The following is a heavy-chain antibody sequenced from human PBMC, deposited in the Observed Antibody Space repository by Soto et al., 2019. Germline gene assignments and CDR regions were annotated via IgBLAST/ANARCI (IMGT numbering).Heavy chain of an antibody. Sequence: QVQLVQSGAEVKKPGASVKVSCKASGYTFTSYGISWVRQAPGQGLEWIRWISAYNGNTNYAQKLQGRATMTTDTATSTAYMELRSVRSHDTAVYYCAGDRGAYGMDVWGEGTTVTVSS. CDR2: ISAYNGNT. J-gene: IGHJ6*04. CDR1: GYTFTSYG. CDR3: AGDRGAYGMDV. V-gene: IGHV1-18*01.